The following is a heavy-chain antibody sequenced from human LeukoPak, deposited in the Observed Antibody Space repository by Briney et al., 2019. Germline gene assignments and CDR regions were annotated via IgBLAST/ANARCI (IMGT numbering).Heavy chain of an antibody. CDR1: GYTFTSYY. CDR2: INPSGGST. CDR3: TRVRGSTGYFDY. D-gene: IGHD2-8*02. J-gene: IGHJ4*02. Sequence: ASVKVSCKASGYTFTSYYMHWVRQAPGQGLEWMGIINPSGGSTSYAQKFQGRVTMTRDTSTSTVYMELSSLRSEDTAVYYCTRVRGSTGYFDYWGQGTLVTVSS. V-gene: IGHV1-46*01.